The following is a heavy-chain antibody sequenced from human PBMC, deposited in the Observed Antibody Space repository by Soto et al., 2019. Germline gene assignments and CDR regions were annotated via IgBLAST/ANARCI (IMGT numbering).Heavy chain of an antibody. CDR2: TTYGGDFT. D-gene: IGHD3-9*01. J-gene: IGHJ4*02. CDR3: ARDPSTGYADY. V-gene: IGHV3-23*01. CDR1: GFTFSSYA. Sequence: GGSLRLSCAASGFTFSSYAMSWVRQAPGKGLEWVSTTTYGGDFTHYAESVKGRFTVSRDNSKNMLYLQMSSLRVEDTALYYCARDPSTGYADYWGRGTLVTVSS.